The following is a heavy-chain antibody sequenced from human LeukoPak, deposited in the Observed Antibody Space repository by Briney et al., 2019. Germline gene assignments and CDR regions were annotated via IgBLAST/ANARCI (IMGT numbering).Heavy chain of an antibody. CDR2: INHSGST. D-gene: IGHD1-26*01. J-gene: IGHJ4*02. V-gene: IGHV4-34*01. CDR1: GGSFSGYY. CDR3: AISKWENPYYFDY. Sequence: SETLSLTCAVYGGSFSGYYWSWIRQPPGKGLEWIGEINHSGSTNYNPSLKSRVTISVDTSKNQFSLKLSPVTAADTAVYYCAISKWENPYYFDYWGQGTLVTVSS.